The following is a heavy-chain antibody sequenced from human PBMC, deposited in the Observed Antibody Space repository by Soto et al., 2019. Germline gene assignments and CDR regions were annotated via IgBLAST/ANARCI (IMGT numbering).Heavy chain of an antibody. V-gene: IGHV4-59*08. CDR2: IYYSGST. Sequence: SETLSLTCTVSGGSISSYYWSWIRQPPGKGLEWIGYIYYSGSTNYNPSLKSRVTISVDTSKNQFSLKLSSVTAADTAVYYCARCRNIHSFFDPWGQGTLVTVSS. CDR1: GGSISSYY. D-gene: IGHD1-1*01. CDR3: ARCRNIHSFFDP. J-gene: IGHJ5*02.